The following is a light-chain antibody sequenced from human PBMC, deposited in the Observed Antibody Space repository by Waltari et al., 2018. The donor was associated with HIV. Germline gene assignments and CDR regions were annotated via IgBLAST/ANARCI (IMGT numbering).Light chain of an antibody. Sequence: IVLTQSPLSLPVIPGEPASLSCRSSPTLLHSSGFDYLDWYMQKPGQAPQLLIYLGSHLASGVSDRFSGGGSGTHFTLNLTRVEPEDVGVYFCMQFLQTPPTFGGGTKVEIK. V-gene: IGKV2-28*01. CDR3: MQFLQTPPT. J-gene: IGKJ4*01. CDR1: PTLLHSSGFDY. CDR2: LGS.